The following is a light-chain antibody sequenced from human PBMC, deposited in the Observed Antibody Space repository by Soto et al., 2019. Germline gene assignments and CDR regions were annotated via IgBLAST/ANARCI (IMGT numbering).Light chain of an antibody. CDR3: PQYNNWPPIT. CDR2: GAS. V-gene: IGKV3-15*01. Sequence: EIVLTQSTATLSLSPGGGSTLACRASQSVSSNLAWYQQKPGQAPRLLIYGASTRATGIPARFSGSGSGTEFTLTISSLQSEDFAVYYCPQYNNWPPITFGQGRRLEIK. CDR1: QSVSSN. J-gene: IGKJ5*01.